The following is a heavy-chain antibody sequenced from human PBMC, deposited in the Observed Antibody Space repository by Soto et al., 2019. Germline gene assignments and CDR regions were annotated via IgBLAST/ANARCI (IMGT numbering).Heavy chain of an antibody. J-gene: IGHJ3*02. V-gene: IGHV1-3*01. CDR2: INAGNGNT. CDR1: GYTFTSYA. Sequence: QVQLVQSGAEVKKPGASVKVSCKASGYTFTSYAMHWGRQAPGQRLEWMGWINAGNGNTKYSQKLQGRVSIISDTAASTVYRRRSSMRSEVTAVYSCARADTSSWCDDDAFDIWGQGTMVTVSS. D-gene: IGHD6-13*01. CDR3: ARADTSSWCDDDAFDI.